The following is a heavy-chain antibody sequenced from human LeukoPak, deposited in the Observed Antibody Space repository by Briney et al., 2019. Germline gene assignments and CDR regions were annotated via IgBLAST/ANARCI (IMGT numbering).Heavy chain of an antibody. V-gene: IGHV3-30-3*01. J-gene: IGHJ4*02. CDR2: ISYDGSNK. CDR1: GFTFSSYA. D-gene: IGHD3/OR15-3a*01. Sequence: GGSLRLSCAASGFTFSSYAMHWVRQAPGKGLEWVAVISYDGSNKYYADSVKGRFTISRDNSKNTLYLQMSSLRAEDTAVYYCARDGHGLVPWYYFDYWGQGTLVTVSS. CDR3: ARDGHGLVPWYYFDY.